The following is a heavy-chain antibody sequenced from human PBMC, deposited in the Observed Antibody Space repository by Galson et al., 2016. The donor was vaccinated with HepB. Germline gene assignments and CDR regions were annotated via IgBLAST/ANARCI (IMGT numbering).Heavy chain of an antibody. J-gene: IGHJ4*02. D-gene: IGHD2-21*01. CDR3: ATDVTAYCGAYCPAPFDS. CDR2: ISYHGRNE. Sequence: SLRLSCAASTFTFGDYGIHWVRQAPGKGLEWVAFISYHGRNEYYADSVKGRFTLSRYNYRNTLYLQMNSLRAADTAVYYCATDVTAYCGAYCPAPFDSWGQGTLVTVSS. CDR1: TFTFGDYG. V-gene: IGHV3-30*03.